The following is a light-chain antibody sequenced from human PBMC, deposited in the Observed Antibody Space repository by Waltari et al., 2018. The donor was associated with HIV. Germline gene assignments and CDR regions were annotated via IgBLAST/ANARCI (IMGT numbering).Light chain of an antibody. CDR2: RAS. Sequence: DVQMTQSPSTLSASVGDTVTITCRASQRISTWLAWYQQKPGKAPTLLSYRASSLQSGVPSRFSGSGSETEFTLTINSLQPDDFATYYGQQYNTYAQTFGQGTKVDIK. CDR3: QQYNTYAQT. CDR1: QRISTW. V-gene: IGKV1-5*03. J-gene: IGKJ1*01.